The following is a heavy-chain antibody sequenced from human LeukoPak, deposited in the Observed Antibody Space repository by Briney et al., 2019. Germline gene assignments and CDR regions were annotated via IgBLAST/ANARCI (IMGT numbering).Heavy chain of an antibody. J-gene: IGHJ6*02. Sequence: GGSLRLSCAASGFTVSSNYMSWVRQAPGKGLEWVSVIYSGGSTYYADSVKGRFTISRDNSKNTLYLQMNSLRAEDTAVYYCARDSTSYYDSSGSPLPYYYYGMDVWGQGTTVTVSS. D-gene: IGHD3-22*01. CDR1: GFTVSSNY. CDR2: IYSGGST. V-gene: IGHV3-53*01. CDR3: ARDSTSYYDSSGSPLPYYYYGMDV.